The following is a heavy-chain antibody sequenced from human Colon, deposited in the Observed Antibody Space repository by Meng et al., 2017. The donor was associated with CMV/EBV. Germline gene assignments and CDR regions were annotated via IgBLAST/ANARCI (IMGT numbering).Heavy chain of an antibody. CDR2: IKQDGSEK. Sequence: GESLKISCAASGFTFSSYWMSWVRQAPGKGLEWVANIKQDGSEKYYVDSVKGRFTISRDNAKNSLYLQMNSLRAEDTAVYYCARDLYKYGTLSLSAMDVWGQGTTVTVSS. CDR3: ARDLYKYGTLSLSAMDV. V-gene: IGHV3-7*01. J-gene: IGHJ6*02. CDR1: GFTFSSYW. D-gene: IGHD5-18*01.